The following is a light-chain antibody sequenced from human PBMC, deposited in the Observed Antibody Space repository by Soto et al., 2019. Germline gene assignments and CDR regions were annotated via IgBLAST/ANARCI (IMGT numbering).Light chain of an antibody. Sequence: DIQMTQSPSSLSASVGDRVTITCQASQDISNYLNWYQQKPGKAPKLLIYDASNLETGVPSRFSGSGSGTDFTSTISSLQPEDIATYYCQQYDNLPGFGQGTRLEIK. V-gene: IGKV1-33*01. CDR2: DAS. CDR1: QDISNY. CDR3: QQYDNLPG. J-gene: IGKJ5*01.